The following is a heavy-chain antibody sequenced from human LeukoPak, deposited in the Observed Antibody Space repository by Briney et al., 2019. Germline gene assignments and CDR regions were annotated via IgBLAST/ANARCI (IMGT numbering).Heavy chain of an antibody. V-gene: IGHV4-34*01. Sequence: SETLSLTCAVYGESFSGYYWSWIRKPRGKGLEWIGEINHSGSTNYNPSRKSRVTISVDTSKNQFSLKLSSVAAADTAVYYCARDLRGVIISHYYFDYWGQGTLVTVSS. D-gene: IGHD3-10*01. J-gene: IGHJ4*02. CDR3: ARDLRGVIISHYYFDY. CDR1: GESFSGYY. CDR2: INHSGST.